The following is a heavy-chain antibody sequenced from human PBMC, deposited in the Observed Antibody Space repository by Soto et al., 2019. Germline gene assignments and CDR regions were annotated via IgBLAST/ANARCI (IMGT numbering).Heavy chain of an antibody. CDR2: INHSGST. V-gene: IGHV4-34*01. CDR3: ARDTGDYVWGSYRLYYFDY. J-gene: IGHJ4*02. D-gene: IGHD3-16*02. Sequence: ASETLSLTCAVYGGSFSGYYWSWIRQPPGKGLEWIGEINHSGSTNYNPSLKSRVTISVDTSKNQFSLKLSSVTAADTAVYYCARDTGDYVWGSYRLYYFDYWGQGTLVTVSS. CDR1: GGSFSGYY.